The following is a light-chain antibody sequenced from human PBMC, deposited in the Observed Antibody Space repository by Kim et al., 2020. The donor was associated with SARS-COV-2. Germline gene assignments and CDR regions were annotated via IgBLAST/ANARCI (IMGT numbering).Light chain of an antibody. V-gene: IGLV3-9*01. J-gene: IGLJ2*01. CDR3: QVWDSSIGV. CDR1: NIGNKN. CDR2: RDT. Sequence: SVALGQTARITCGGNNIGNKNVHWYQQKPGQAPILVIYRDTNRPSGIPERFSGSNSGNTATLTISRAQARDESDYYCQVWDSSIGVFGGGTQLTVL.